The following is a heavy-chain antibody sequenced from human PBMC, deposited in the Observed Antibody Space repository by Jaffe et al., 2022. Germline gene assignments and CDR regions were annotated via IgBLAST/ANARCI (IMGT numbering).Heavy chain of an antibody. Sequence: EVQLVESGGGLVQPGGSLRLSCAASGFTFSSYWMSWVRQAPGKGLEWVANIKQDGSEKYYVDSVKGRFTISRDNAKNSLYLQMNSLRAEDTAVYYCARQLGYCSGGSCQENYFDYWGQGTLVTVSS. D-gene: IGHD2-15*01. J-gene: IGHJ4*02. V-gene: IGHV3-7*01. CDR3: ARQLGYCSGGSCQENYFDY. CDR1: GFTFSSYW. CDR2: IKQDGSEK.